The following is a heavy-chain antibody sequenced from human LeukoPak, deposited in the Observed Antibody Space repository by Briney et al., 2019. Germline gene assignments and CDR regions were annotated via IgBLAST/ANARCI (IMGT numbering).Heavy chain of an antibody. CDR2: INPSSVGT. J-gene: IGHJ3*02. V-gene: IGHV1-2*02. D-gene: IGHD3-22*01. Sequence: GASVKCCCKASGYTLTGYYMHWVRRARGHGLEWMGWINPSSVGTNSAQQFQGRVTMPRDKSIRTAYLELSRIRSHATALYYCPRDITMIVVDTSFDIWGQGTMVTVSS. CDR1: GYTLTGYY. CDR3: PRDITMIVVDTSFDI.